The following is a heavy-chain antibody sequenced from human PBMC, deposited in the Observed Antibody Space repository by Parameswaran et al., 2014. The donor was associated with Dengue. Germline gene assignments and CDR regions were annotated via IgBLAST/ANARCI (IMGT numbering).Heavy chain of an antibody. Sequence: WVRQAPGQGLEWMGWISAYNGNTNYAQKFQGRVTMTTDTSTSTAYMELRSLRSDDTAVYYCAREGYSGYDWMEGDYQYGMDVWGQGTTVTVSS. CDR2: ISAYNGNT. J-gene: IGHJ6*02. CDR3: AREGYSGYDWMEGDYQYGMDV. D-gene: IGHD5-12*01. V-gene: IGHV1-18*01.